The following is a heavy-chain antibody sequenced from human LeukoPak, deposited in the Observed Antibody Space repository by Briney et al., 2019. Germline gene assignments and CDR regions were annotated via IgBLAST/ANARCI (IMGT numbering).Heavy chain of an antibody. J-gene: IGHJ4*02. CDR3: VKGYCSSTSCRLDY. CDR2: VNGNGVST. V-gene: IGHV3-64D*06. D-gene: IGHD2-2*01. Sequence: GGSLRLSCSASGFTFSSFAFHWVRQAPGKGLEYVSAVNGNGVSTYHADSVKGRFTISRDNSKNTVYLQMTSLRAEDTAVYYCVKGYCSSTSCRLDYWGQGTLVTVSS. CDR1: GFTFSSFA.